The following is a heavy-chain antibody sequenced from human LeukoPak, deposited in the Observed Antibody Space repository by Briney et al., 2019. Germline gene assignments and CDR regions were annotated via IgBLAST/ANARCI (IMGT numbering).Heavy chain of an antibody. CDR2: ISHRGDT. CDR3: ARPNYESSGHDAFDI. J-gene: IGHJ3*02. Sequence: SETLSLTCTVSGGSISAYFWSWIRQRPGKGLEWVGYISHRGDTNYSPSLKSRVTISVDTSKNQISLNLGSVTAADTAVYYCARPNYESSGHDAFDIWGRGTMVTVSS. V-gene: IGHV4-59*08. D-gene: IGHD3-22*01. CDR1: GGSISAYF.